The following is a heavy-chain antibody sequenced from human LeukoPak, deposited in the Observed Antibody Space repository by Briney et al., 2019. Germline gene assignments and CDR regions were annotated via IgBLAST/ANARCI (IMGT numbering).Heavy chain of an antibody. V-gene: IGHV3-7*01. J-gene: IGHJ4*02. CDR1: GFTFTKYW. CDR2: IKRDGSDK. Sequence: PGDSLRLSCAASGFTFTKYWMTWVRQAPGKGLEWVGNIKRDGSDKNYMDSVKGRFTISRDNTKNSVYLQMSSLRAEDTAVYYCAREVWGPEYWGQGTLVTVSS. D-gene: IGHD1-14*01. CDR3: AREVWGPEY.